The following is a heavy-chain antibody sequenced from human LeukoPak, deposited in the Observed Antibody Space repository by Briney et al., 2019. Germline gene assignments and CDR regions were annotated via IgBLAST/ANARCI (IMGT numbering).Heavy chain of an antibody. CDR3: ARDLAGSNWGLFDY. CDR2: ISSSSSYI. CDR1: GXTFSSYS. Sequence: GGSLRLSCAASGXTFSSYSMNWVRQAPGKGLEWVSSISSSSSYIYYADSVKGRFTISRDNAKNSLYLQMNSLRAEDTAVYYCARDLAGSNWGLFDYWGQGTLVTVSS. D-gene: IGHD3-16*01. J-gene: IGHJ4*02. V-gene: IGHV3-21*01.